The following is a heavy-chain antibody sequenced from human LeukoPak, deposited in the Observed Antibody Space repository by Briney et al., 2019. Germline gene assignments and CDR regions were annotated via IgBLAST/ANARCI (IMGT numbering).Heavy chain of an antibody. J-gene: IGHJ1*01. CDR2: IYYSGNT. Sequence: SETLSLTCGVSGDSISSGGYCWSWIRQPPGKGLEWIGYIYYSGNTYYNPSLKSRVTISEDTSKNQVSLKVSSVTAADTAVYYCARMGYYYDSSGYWEYFQHWGQGTLVTVSS. CDR1: GDSISSGGYC. CDR3: ARMGYYYDSSGYWEYFQH. V-gene: IGHV4-30-4*07. D-gene: IGHD3-22*01.